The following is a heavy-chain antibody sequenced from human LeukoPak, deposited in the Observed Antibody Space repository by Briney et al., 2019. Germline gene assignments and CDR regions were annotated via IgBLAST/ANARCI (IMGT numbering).Heavy chain of an antibody. Sequence: SETLSLTRTVSGGSISSYYWSWIRQPPGKGLEWIGYIYYNGDTNYNPSLKSRVTISVDTSKNQFSLRLNSVTAADTAVYYCARHDGYGYSYGPRFDYWGQGTLVTVSS. CDR3: ARHDGYGYSYGPRFDY. CDR1: GGSISSYY. J-gene: IGHJ4*02. V-gene: IGHV4-59*08. CDR2: IYYNGDT. D-gene: IGHD5-18*01.